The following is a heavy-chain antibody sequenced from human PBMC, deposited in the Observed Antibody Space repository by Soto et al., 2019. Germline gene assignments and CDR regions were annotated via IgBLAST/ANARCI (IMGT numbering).Heavy chain of an antibody. CDR2: MNPNSGHT. CDR1: GYTFTSHD. D-gene: IGHD2-2*01. CDR3: ASAMSTT. V-gene: IGHV1-8*01. Sequence: QVQLVQSGAEVKKPGASVKVSCKASGYTFTSHDINWMRQTTGQGLEWMGWMNPNSGHTNYAQNFQGRVTMTRDTSISTAYMELTNLRSEDSAIYYCASAMSTTWGQGTLVTVSS. J-gene: IGHJ5*02.